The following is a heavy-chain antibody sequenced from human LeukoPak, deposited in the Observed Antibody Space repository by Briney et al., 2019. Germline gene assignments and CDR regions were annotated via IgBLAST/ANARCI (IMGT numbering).Heavy chain of an antibody. D-gene: IGHD3-10*01. CDR2: ISGTGATI. V-gene: IGHV3-48*03. CDR1: GITFSSYE. Sequence: PGGSLRLSCAASGITFSSYELNWVRQAPGKGLEWVSYISGTGATIHYADSVKGRFTISRDNAKNSLYLQMNSLRAEDTAVYHCARLWRGFGEIFRWGQGTLVTVSS. CDR3: ARLWRGFGEIFR. J-gene: IGHJ4*02.